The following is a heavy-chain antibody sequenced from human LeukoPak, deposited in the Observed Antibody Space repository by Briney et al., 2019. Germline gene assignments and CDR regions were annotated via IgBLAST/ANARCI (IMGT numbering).Heavy chain of an antibody. J-gene: IGHJ6*03. CDR1: GDSISSGTYS. CDR2: IYTSGTI. Sequence: SETLSLTCTVSGDSISSGTYSWGWIRQPAGRPFEWIGRIYTSGTINYNPSLKSRVTISVDASKNQLSLKLSSATAADTAVYYCARDLKHIVAMDVWGKGTTVTVSS. D-gene: IGHD2-21*01. CDR3: ARDLKHIVAMDV. V-gene: IGHV4-61*02.